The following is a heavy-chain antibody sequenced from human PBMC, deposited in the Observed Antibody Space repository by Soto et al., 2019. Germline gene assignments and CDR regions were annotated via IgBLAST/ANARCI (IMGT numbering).Heavy chain of an antibody. CDR3: AKEGYSYGLDY. D-gene: IGHD5-18*01. CDR2: ISWDGGST. Sequence: PGGSLRLSCAASGFTFSSYSMNWVRQAPGKGLEWVSLISWDGGSTYYADSVKGRFTISRDNSKNSLYLQMNSLRTEDTALYYCAKEGYSYGLDYWGQGTLVTVSS. CDR1: GFTFSSYS. J-gene: IGHJ4*02. V-gene: IGHV3-43*01.